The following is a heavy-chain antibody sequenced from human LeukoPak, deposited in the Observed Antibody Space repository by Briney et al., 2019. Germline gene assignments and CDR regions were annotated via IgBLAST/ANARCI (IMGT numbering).Heavy chain of an antibody. CDR2: INSDGTSS. D-gene: IGHD3-10*01. CDR3: AREYGSGSYDY. J-gene: IGHJ4*02. CDR1: GFTFSSYW. Sequence: PGGSLRLSCAASGFTFSSYWMHWVRQAPGKGLVWVTRINSDGTSSSYAASVKGRFTISRDNVKKTLYLQMNSLRAEDTAVYYCAREYGSGSYDYWGQGTLVTVSS. V-gene: IGHV3-74*01.